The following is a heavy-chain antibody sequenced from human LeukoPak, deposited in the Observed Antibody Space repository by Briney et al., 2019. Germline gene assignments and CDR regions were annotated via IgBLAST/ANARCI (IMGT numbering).Heavy chain of an antibody. J-gene: IGHJ5*02. D-gene: IGHD6-13*01. CDR3: ASGSSSWYNWFDP. CDR1: GYTFTSYY. Sequence: ASVTVSCMASGYTFTSYYTHWVRPAPGRGLEWMGIINPSGGSTSYAQKFQGRVTMTRNTPTSTVYMELSSLRSEDTAVYYCASGSSSWYNWFDPWGQGTLVTVSS. V-gene: IGHV1-46*01. CDR2: INPSGGST.